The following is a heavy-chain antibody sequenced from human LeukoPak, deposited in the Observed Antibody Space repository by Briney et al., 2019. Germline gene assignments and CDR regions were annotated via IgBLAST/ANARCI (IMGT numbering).Heavy chain of an antibody. Sequence: ASVKVSCKASGYTFTSYYMHLVRQAPGQGLEWMGRIYPNSGGTNYAQKFQGRVTMTRDTSISTAYMELSRLRSDDTAVYYCARETARITIFGVVTRNNWFDPWGQGTLVTVSS. CDR1: GYTFTSYY. CDR3: ARETARITIFGVVTRNNWFDP. V-gene: IGHV1-2*06. CDR2: IYPNSGGT. J-gene: IGHJ5*02. D-gene: IGHD3-3*01.